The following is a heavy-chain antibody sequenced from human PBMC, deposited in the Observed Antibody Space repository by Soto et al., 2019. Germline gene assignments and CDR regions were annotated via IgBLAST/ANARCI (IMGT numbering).Heavy chain of an antibody. J-gene: IGHJ6*03. Sequence: EVQLVESGGGLVQPGGSLRLSCAASGFTFSSYWMSWVRQAPGKGLEWVANIKQDGSEKYYVDSVKGRFTISRDNAKNSLYLQMNILRAEDTAVYYCARMGYYDFWSGYYTSISYYYYYYYMDVWGKGTTVTVSS. CDR1: GFTFSSYW. CDR3: ARMGYYDFWSGYYTSISYYYYYYYMDV. V-gene: IGHV3-7*01. D-gene: IGHD3-3*01. CDR2: IKQDGSEK.